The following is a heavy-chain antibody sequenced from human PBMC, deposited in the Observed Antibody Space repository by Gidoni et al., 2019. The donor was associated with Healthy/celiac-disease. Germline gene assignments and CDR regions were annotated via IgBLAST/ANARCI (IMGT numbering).Heavy chain of an antibody. D-gene: IGHD4-17*01. CDR2: IYTSGST. V-gene: IGHV4-61*02. Sequence: QVQLQESGPGLVKPSQTLSLTCTVSGGSISSGSYYWSWIRQPAGKGLEWIGRIYTSGSTNYNPSLKSRVTISVDTSKNQFSLKLSSVTAADTAVYYCAQVTTGNWFDPWGQGTLVTVSS. CDR1: GGSISSGSYY. J-gene: IGHJ5*02. CDR3: AQVTTGNWFDP.